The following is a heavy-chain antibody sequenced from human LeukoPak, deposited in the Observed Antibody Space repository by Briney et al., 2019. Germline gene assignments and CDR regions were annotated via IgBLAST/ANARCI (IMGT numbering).Heavy chain of an antibody. V-gene: IGHV3-48*03. CDR1: GFTFSCYE. CDR3: ARGKGRAWGFDY. J-gene: IGHJ4*01. CDR2: ISSSGSTI. Sequence: GGSLRLSCAASGFTFSCYEMNWVRQAPGKGLEWVSYISSSGSTIYYADSVKGRFTISRDNAKNSLYLQMNSLRAEDTAVYYCARGKGRAWGFDYWGQGTLVTVSS. D-gene: IGHD7-27*01.